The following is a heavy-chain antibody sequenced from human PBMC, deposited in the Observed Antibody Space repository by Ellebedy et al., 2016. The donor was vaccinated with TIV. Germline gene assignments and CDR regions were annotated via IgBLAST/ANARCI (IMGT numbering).Heavy chain of an antibody. Sequence: ASVKVSXKASRYTFTGYYMHWVRQAPGKGLEWMGGFDPEDGETIYAQKFQGRVTMTEDTSTDTAYMELSSLRSEDTAVYYCATRNYYDSSGYRDWYFDLWGRGTLVTVSS. J-gene: IGHJ2*01. CDR2: FDPEDGET. CDR3: ATRNYYDSSGYRDWYFDL. CDR1: RYTFTGYY. V-gene: IGHV1-24*01. D-gene: IGHD3-22*01.